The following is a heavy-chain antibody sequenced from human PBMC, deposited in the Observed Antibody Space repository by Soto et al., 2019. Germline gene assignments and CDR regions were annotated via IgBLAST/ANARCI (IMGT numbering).Heavy chain of an antibody. J-gene: IGHJ4*02. CDR3: ARAPPYGDPPWVDY. CDR2: IYYSGST. CDR1: GGSVSSGSYY. Sequence: PSETLSLTCTVSGGSVSSGSYYWSWIRQPPGKGLEWIGYIYYSGSTNYNPSLKSRVTISVDTSKNQFSLKLSSVTAADTAVYYCARAPPYGDPPWVDYWGQGTLVTVSS. D-gene: IGHD4-17*01. V-gene: IGHV4-61*01.